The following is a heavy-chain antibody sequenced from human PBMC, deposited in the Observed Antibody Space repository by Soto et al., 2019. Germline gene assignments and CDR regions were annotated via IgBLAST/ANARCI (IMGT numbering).Heavy chain of an antibody. CDR3: ARVIVAASYYYSYYMGV. CDR2: MNPNSGNT. Sequence: ASVKVSCKASGYTFTSYDINWVRQATGQGLEWMGWMNPNSGNTGYAQKFQGRVTMTRNTSISTAYMELSSRRSEDTAVYYCARVIVAASYYYSYYMGVFGKGTAVTVSS. J-gene: IGHJ6*03. D-gene: IGHD5-12*01. CDR1: GYTFTSYD. V-gene: IGHV1-8*01.